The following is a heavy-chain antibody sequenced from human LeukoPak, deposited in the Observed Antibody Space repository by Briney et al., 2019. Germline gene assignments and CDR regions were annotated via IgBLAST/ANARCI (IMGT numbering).Heavy chain of an antibody. V-gene: IGHV1-18*01. CDR1: GYTFTIYG. CDR2: ISAYNGNT. D-gene: IGHD3-3*01. Sequence: GASVTVSCTASGYTFTIYGISWVRQAPGQGLEWMGWISAYNGNTNYAQKLQGRVTMTTDTSTSTAYMELRSLRSDDTAVYYCARDINSDFWSGYPFDYWGQGTLVTVSS. J-gene: IGHJ4*02. CDR3: ARDINSDFWSGYPFDY.